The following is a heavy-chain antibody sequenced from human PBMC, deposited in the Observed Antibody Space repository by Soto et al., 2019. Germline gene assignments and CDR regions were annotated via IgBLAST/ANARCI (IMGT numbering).Heavy chain of an antibody. Sequence: ASVKVSCKASGYTFTSYDINWVRQATGQGLEWMGWMNPNSGNTGYAQKFQGRVTMTRNTSISTAYMELSSLRSEDTAVYYCARVPYDILTGSFYYYYMDVWGKGTTVTVSS. CDR3: ARVPYDILTGSFYYYYMDV. CDR2: MNPNSGNT. J-gene: IGHJ6*03. CDR1: GYTFTSYD. V-gene: IGHV1-8*01. D-gene: IGHD3-9*01.